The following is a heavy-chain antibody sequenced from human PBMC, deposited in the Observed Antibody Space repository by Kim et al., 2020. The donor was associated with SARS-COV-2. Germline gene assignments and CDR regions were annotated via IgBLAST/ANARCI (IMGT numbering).Heavy chain of an antibody. V-gene: IGHV3-66*01. J-gene: IGHJ4*02. D-gene: IGHD6-13*01. Sequence: YYADSVKGRFTISRDNSKNTLYLQMNSLRAEDTAVYYCARSSSWRKYFDYWGQGTLVTVSS. CDR3: ARSSSWRKYFDY.